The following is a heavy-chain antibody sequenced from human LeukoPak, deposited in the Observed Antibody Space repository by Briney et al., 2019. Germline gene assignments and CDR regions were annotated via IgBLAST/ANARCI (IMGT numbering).Heavy chain of an antibody. CDR2: IIPILGIA. CDR3: ARSAWSGRDTVTFFDY. D-gene: IGHD4-17*01. Sequence: GASVKVSCKASGGTFSSYAISWVRQAPGQGLEWMGRIIPILGIANYAQKFQGRVTITADKSTSTAYMELSSLRSEDTAVYYCARSAWSGRDTVTFFDYWGQGTLVTVSS. J-gene: IGHJ4*02. V-gene: IGHV1-69*04. CDR1: GGTFSSYA.